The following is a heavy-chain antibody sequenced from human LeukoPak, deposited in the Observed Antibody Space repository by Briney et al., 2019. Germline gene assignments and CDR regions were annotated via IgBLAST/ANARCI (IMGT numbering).Heavy chain of an antibody. D-gene: IGHD1-20*01. J-gene: IGHJ5*02. CDR2: INPNSGGT. Sequence: ASVKVSCKASGYTFTGYYMRWVRQAPGQGLEWMGRINPNSGGTNYAQKFQGRVTMTRDTSISTAYMEPSRLRSDDTAVYCCARNHLRRSLITDYWFDPWGQGTLVTVSS. V-gene: IGHV1-2*06. CDR3: ARNHLRRSLITDYWFDP. CDR1: GYTFTGYY.